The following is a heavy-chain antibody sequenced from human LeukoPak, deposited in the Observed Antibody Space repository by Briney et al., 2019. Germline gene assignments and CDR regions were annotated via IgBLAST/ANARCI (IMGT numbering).Heavy chain of an antibody. CDR1: GYTFTGYY. CDR3: ARSLVDAVTPILWWREGPDPHYYMDV. V-gene: IGHV1-2*02. J-gene: IGHJ6*03. D-gene: IGHD2-8*02. Sequence: ASVKVSCKASGYTFTGYYMHWVRQVPGQGLEWMGWINPNSGGTNYAQKFQDRVTMTRDTSISTAYMELSRLRSDDTAVYYCARSLVDAVTPILWWREGPDPHYYMDVWGKGTTVTVSS. CDR2: INPNSGGT.